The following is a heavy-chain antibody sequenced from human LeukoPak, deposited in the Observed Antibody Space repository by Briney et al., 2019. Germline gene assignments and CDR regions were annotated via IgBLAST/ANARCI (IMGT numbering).Heavy chain of an antibody. V-gene: IGHV1-69*01. J-gene: IGHJ6*03. CDR3: ARVKTFGEYYYYYYYMDI. CDR2: IIPIFGTA. CDR1: GGTFSSYA. D-gene: IGHD3-10*01. Sequence: SVKVSCKASGGTFSSYAISWVRQAPGQGLEWMGGIIPIFGTANYTQKFQGRVTITADESTSTAYMELSSLRSEDTAVYDCARVKTFGEYYYYYYYMDIWGKGTTVTVSS.